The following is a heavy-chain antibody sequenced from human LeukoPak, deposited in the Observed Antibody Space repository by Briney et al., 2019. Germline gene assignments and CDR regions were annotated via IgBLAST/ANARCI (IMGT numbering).Heavy chain of an antibody. CDR1: GFPFSNYA. CDR2: ISYDGSTK. CDR3: ARATRLGIFDY. V-gene: IGHV3-30*01. Sequence: GRSLRLSCAASGFPFSNYAMHWVRQAPGKGLEWVAVISYDGSTKYYADSVKGRFIISRDNSENTLYVQMNSLRAEDTAVYYCARATRLGIFDYWGQGTLVTVSS. D-gene: IGHD7-27*01. J-gene: IGHJ4*02.